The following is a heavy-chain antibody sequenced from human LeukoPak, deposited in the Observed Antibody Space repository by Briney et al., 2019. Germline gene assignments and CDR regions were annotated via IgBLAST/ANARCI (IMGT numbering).Heavy chain of an antibody. CDR1: GFSFSSGGVG. D-gene: IGHD2-15*01. J-gene: IGHJ3*02. V-gene: IGHV2-5*01. Sequence: SGPTLVNPTQTLTLTCTFSGFSFSSGGVGVGWIRQPPGGALEWLGVIYENDERLYSSSLQNRLSITTDTSKNQVVLTTANMDPVDTATYYCAHRHRGVASDIWGQGTMVTVSS. CDR3: AHRHRGVASDI. CDR2: IYENDER.